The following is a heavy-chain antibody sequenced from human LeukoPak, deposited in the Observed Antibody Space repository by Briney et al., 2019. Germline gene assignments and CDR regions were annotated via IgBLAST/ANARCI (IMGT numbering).Heavy chain of an antibody. D-gene: IGHD6-13*01. CDR2: IQQIGNDE. CDR1: GFTFSSYW. Sequence: GGSLRLSCAASGFTFSSYWKTWVRQAPGKGLEWVANIQQIGNDEYYVDSVKGRFTISRDNAKNSLYLQMNSLRAEDTAVYYCARKAAPAGYFDSWGQGTLVTVS. CDR3: ARKAAPAGYFDS. V-gene: IGHV3-7*01. J-gene: IGHJ4*02.